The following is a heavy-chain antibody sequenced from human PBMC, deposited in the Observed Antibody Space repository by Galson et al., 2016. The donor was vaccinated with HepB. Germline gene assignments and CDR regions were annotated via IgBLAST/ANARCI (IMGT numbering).Heavy chain of an antibody. V-gene: IGHV3-9*01. Sequence: SLRLSCAASEFTFGSYSMNWVRQAPGRGLEWVSGISWNSGHIDPADSVRGRFTIYRDNAKNSLFLQMHSLRPEDTALYFCAKERTALTIDAFDIWGQGTVVTVSS. CDR1: EFTFGSYS. D-gene: IGHD2-21*02. CDR2: ISWNSGHI. J-gene: IGHJ3*02. CDR3: AKERTALTIDAFDI.